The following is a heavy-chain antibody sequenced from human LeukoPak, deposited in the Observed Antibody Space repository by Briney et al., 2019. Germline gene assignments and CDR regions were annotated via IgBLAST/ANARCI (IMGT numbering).Heavy chain of an antibody. J-gene: IGHJ4*02. CDR3: AKVTYGSGTYGAFDY. D-gene: IGHD3-10*01. CDR1: GFTFSSYA. CDR2: ISGSGDNT. Sequence: GGSLRLSCAASGFTFSSYAMSWVRQAPGKGLEWVSTISGSGDNTYYADSVKGRFTISRDNSKNTLYLQMNSLRAEDTAVYYCAKVTYGSGTYGAFDYWGQGTLVTVSS. V-gene: IGHV3-23*01.